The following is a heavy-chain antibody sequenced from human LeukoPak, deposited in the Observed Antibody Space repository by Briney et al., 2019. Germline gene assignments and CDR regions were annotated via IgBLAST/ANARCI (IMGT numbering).Heavy chain of an antibody. CDR3: ARDLGGSQDY. CDR2: ISDTGNT. Sequence: SETLSLTCTVSGGSVKSYYWSWLRQPPGKGLEWIGYISDTGNTNYNPSVKGRVTISVDTSKKQFSLKLSSVTAADTAVYYCARDLGGSQDYWGQGTLVTVSS. CDR1: GGSVKSYY. D-gene: IGHD1-26*01. J-gene: IGHJ4*02. V-gene: IGHV4-59*02.